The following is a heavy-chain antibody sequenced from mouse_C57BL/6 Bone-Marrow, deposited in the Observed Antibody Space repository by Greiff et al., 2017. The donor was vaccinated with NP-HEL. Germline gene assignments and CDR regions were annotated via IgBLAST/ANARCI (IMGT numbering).Heavy chain of an antibody. D-gene: IGHD2-3*01. V-gene: IGHV2-2*01. CDR2: IWSGGST. Sequence: QVQLKESGPGLVQPSQSLSITCTVSGFSLTSYGVHWVRQSPGKGLEWLGVIWSGGSTDYNAAFITRLSISKDNSKSQVFFKMNSLQADDTAIYYCARSYDGYYEDYFDYWGQGTTLTVSS. CDR3: ARSYDGYYEDYFDY. J-gene: IGHJ2*01. CDR1: GFSLTSYG.